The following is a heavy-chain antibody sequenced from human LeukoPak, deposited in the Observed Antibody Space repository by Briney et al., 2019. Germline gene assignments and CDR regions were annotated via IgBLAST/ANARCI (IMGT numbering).Heavy chain of an antibody. CDR2: IFHTGII. CDR3: ARRPRAPDI. V-gene: IGHV4-59*01. CDR1: SDAITSY. J-gene: IGHJ3*02. Sequence: PSETLSLTCIIPSDAITSYWSWIRQPPGKGLEFLGYIFHTGIIKYNPSLGSRLTISLDTSKRQLSLRLTSVTAADTANYFRARRPRAPDIWGQGTMVIVSS.